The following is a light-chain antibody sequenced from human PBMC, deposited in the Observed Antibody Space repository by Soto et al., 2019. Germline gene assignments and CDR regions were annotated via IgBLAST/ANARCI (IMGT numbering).Light chain of an antibody. V-gene: IGKV3-11*01. CDR3: QQRSNWPPYT. Sequence: EIVLTQSPATLSLSPGERATLSCRASQSVSSYLAWYQQKPGQAPRLLIYDASNRATGIPDRFSGSGSGTVFTLTISSLEPEYFAVYYCQQRSNWPPYTFGQGTKLEIK. CDR2: DAS. CDR1: QSVSSY. J-gene: IGKJ2*01.